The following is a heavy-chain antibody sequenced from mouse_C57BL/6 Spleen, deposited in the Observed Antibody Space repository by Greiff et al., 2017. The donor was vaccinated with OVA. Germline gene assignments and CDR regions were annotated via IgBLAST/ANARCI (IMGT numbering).Heavy chain of an antibody. CDR2: INPSTGGT. V-gene: IGHV1-42*01. CDR1: GYSFTGYY. CDR3: ARDGKYAMDY. J-gene: IGHJ4*01. Sequence: EVKLMESGPELVKPGASVKISCKASGYSFTGYYMNWVKQSPEKSLEWIGEINPSTGGTTYNQKFKAKATLTVDKSSSTAYMQLKSLTSEDSAVYYCARDGKYAMDYWGQGTSVTVSS. D-gene: IGHD1-1*01.